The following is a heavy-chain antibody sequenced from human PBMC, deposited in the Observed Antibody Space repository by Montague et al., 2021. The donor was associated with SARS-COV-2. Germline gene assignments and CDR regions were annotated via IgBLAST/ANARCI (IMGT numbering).Heavy chain of an antibody. D-gene: IGHD7-27*01. J-gene: IGHJ6*02. V-gene: IGHV3-33*01. CDR3: ARDRLGPGYYGMDV. Sequence: SRRISCAASGFTFSNYGMHWVRQAPGKGLEWVAVIWYDGSNKYYADSVKGRFTISRDNSKNTLYLQMNSLRAEDTAVYYCARDRLGPGYYGMDVWGQGTTVTVSS. CDR1: GFTFSNYG. CDR2: IWYDGSNK.